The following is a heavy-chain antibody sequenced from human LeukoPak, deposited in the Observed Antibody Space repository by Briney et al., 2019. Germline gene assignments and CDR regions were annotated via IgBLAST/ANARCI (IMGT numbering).Heavy chain of an antibody. CDR2: IYYGENT. J-gene: IGHJ6*02. CDR3: ARVGGSNYYYYGMDV. D-gene: IGHD2-15*01. Sequence: AETLSLTCTVSGGSISSYYWSWIRQPPGKGLEWIGYIYYGENTNYNPSLKSRVTMSVDTSMNQFSLKLSSVTAADTAVYYCARVGGSNYYYYGMDVWGQGTTVTVSS. V-gene: IGHV4-59*01. CDR1: GGSISSYY.